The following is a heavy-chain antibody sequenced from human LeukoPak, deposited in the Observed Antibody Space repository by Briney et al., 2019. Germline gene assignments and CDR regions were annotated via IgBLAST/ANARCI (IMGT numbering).Heavy chain of an antibody. D-gene: IGHD1-26*01. V-gene: IGHV4-34*01. J-gene: IGHJ4*02. CDR3: ARSGSRGSYAAGGDY. CDR1: GGSFSGYY. CDR2: INHSGST. Sequence: SETLSLTCAVYGGSFSGYYWSWIRQPPGKGLEWIGEINHSGSTNYNPSLKSRVTISVDTSKNQFSLKLSSVTAADTAVYYCARSGSRGSYAAGGDYWGQGTLVTVS.